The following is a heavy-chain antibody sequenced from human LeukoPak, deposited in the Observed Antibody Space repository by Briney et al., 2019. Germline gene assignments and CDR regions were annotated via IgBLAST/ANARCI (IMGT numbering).Heavy chain of an antibody. CDR2: IYYRGST. Sequence: PSETLSLTCTVSGVSISSSYWSWIRQPPGKRLEWGGYIYYRGSTNSNPSLKSRVTISADTSKNQFSLKLNSVTAADTAVYYCVRGNYDSRGYSNAFDIWGQGAMVTVSS. CDR1: GVSISSSY. V-gene: IGHV4-59*01. D-gene: IGHD3-22*01. CDR3: VRGNYDSRGYSNAFDI. J-gene: IGHJ3*02.